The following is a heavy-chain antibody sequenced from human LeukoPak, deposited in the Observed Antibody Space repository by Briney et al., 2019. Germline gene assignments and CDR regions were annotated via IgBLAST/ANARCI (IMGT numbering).Heavy chain of an antibody. D-gene: IGHD3-10*01. CDR1: AGSISSSNW. CDR3: ARLGGYYHPPGY. J-gene: IGHJ4*02. Sequence: PSGTLSLTCAVSAGSISSSNWWSWVRQPPGKGLEWIGAIYHSGSTNYNPSLKSRVTISVDTSKNQFSLKLSSVTAADTAVYYCARLGGYYHPPGYWGQGTLVTVSS. V-gene: IGHV4-4*02. CDR2: IYHSGST.